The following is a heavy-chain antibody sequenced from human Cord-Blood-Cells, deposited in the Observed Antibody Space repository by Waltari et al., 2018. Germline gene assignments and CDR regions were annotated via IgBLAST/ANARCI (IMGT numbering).Heavy chain of an antibody. CDR2: MNPNSGNT. V-gene: IGHV1-8*01. CDR3: ARVLRFLEWGDWFDP. D-gene: IGHD3-3*01. Sequence: QVQLVQSGAEVKKPGASVKVSCKASGYTFTSYAINWVRQATGQGLEWMGWMNPNSGNTGDAQKFQGRVTMTRNTSISTAYMELSSLRSEDTAVYYCARVLRFLEWGDWFDPWGQGTLVTVSS. J-gene: IGHJ5*02. CDR1: GYTFTSYA.